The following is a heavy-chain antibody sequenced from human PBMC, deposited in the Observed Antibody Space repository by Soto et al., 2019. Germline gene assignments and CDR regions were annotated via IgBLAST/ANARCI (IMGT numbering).Heavy chain of an antibody. CDR2: INHSGST. J-gene: IGHJ5*02. D-gene: IGHD1-1*01. Sequence: QVQLQQWGAGLLKPSETLSLTCAVYGGSFSGYYWSWIRQPPGKGLEWIGEINHSGSTNYNPCLNSRVTISVDTSKNQFSLKLSSVTAADTAVYYCARGRSHNAWGQGTLVTVSS. CDR3: ARGRSHNA. CDR1: GGSFSGYY. V-gene: IGHV4-34*01.